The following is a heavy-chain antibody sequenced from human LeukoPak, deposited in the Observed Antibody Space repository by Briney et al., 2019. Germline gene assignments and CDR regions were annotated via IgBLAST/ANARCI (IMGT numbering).Heavy chain of an antibody. V-gene: IGHV3-48*03. D-gene: IGHD3-10*01. Sequence: SLRLSCAASGFTFSSYEMNWVRQAPGKGLGWVSYISSSGGTKYYPDSVKGRFTISRDNAKNSLHLQMNSLRGEDTAVYYCASRSGLLSGKGSGSYLYFDYWGEGTLVTVSS. CDR2: ISSSGGTK. CDR3: ASRSGLLSGKGSGSYLYFDY. J-gene: IGHJ4*02. CDR1: GFTFSSYE.